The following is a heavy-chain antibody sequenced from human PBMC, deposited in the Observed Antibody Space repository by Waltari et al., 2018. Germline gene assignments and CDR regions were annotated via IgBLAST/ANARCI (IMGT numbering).Heavy chain of an antibody. J-gene: IGHJ6*03. CDR1: GGTFSGSA. V-gene: IGHV1-69*12. D-gene: IGHD1-1*01. CDR2: IIPVLGAT. Sequence: QVQLVQSGAEVKKPGSSVKVSCKASGGTFSGSAISWVRQAPGQGLEWMGGIIPVLGATKNAQKFQDRDTLNADDSTAPVYMELSNRRSEDTADYYWSTSPRPRTGRYPSRCYYFSMDVWGKGTTVTISS. CDR3: STSPRPRTGRYPSRCYYFSMDV.